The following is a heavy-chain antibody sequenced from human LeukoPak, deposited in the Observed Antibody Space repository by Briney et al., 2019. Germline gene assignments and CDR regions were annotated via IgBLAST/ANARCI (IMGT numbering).Heavy chain of an antibody. J-gene: IGHJ5*02. V-gene: IGHV4-59*01. CDR3: ARVDQSGYDTRGWFDP. D-gene: IGHD5-12*01. Sequence: PSETLSLTCTVSGGSISSYYWSWIRQPPGKGLEWIGYIYYSGSTNYNPSLESRVTISVDMSKNQFSLKLSSVTAADTAVYYCARVDQSGYDTRGWFDPWGQGTLVTVSS. CDR2: IYYSGST. CDR1: GGSISSYY.